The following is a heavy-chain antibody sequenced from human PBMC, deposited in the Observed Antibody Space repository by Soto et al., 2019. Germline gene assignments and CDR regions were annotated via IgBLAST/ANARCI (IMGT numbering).Heavy chain of an antibody. CDR2: ISGSGGST. Sequence: GGSLRLSCAASGFTFSSYAMNWVRQAPGKGLEWVSAISGSGGSTYYADSVKGRFTISRDNSKNTLYLQMNSLRAEDTAVYYCAKSEDNYYGSGSYYKFDYWGQGTLVTVSS. CDR3: AKSEDNYYGSGSYYKFDY. CDR1: GFTFSSYA. J-gene: IGHJ4*02. D-gene: IGHD3-10*01. V-gene: IGHV3-23*01.